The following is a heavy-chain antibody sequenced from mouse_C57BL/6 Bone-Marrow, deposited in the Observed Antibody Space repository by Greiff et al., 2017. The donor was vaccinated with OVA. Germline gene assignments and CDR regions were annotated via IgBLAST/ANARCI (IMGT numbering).Heavy chain of an antibody. D-gene: IGHD2-3*01. V-gene: IGHV1-26*01. CDR3: ARGGYDGYYYFDY. Sequence: VQLQQSGPELVKPGASVKISCKASGYTFTDYYMNWVKQSHGKSLEWIGDINPNNGGTSYNQKFKGKATFTVDKSSSTAYMELRSLTSEDSAVYYCARGGYDGYYYFDYWGQGTTLTVSS. J-gene: IGHJ2*01. CDR2: INPNNGGT. CDR1: GYTFTDYY.